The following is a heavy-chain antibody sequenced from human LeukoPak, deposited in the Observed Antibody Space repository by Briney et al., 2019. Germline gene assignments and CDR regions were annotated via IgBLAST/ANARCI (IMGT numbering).Heavy chain of an antibody. V-gene: IGHV3-9*01. CDR3: AKDPSKTGGTYWYFDL. J-gene: IGHJ2*01. CDR1: GFTFDDYA. D-gene: IGHD1-14*01. CDR2: ISWNSGSI. Sequence: PGGSLRLSCAASGFTFDDYAMHWVRQAPGKGLEWVSGISWNSGSIGYAGFVKGRFTISRDNAKNSLYLQMNSLRSEDTALYYCAKDPSKTGGTYWYFDLWGRGTLVTVSS.